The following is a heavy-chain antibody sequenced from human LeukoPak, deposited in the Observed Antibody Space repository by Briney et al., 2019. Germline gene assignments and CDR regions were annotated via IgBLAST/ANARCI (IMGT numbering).Heavy chain of an antibody. Sequence: GGSLRLSCAASGFTFSNAWMSWVRQAPGKGLEWVGRIKRKTDCGTTDYAAPVKSRFTISRDDSKNTLYLQMNSLKTEDTAVYYCTTIPHYDFWSGYPDYWGQGTLVTVSS. D-gene: IGHD3-3*01. CDR1: GFTFSNAW. CDR2: IKRKTDCGTT. J-gene: IGHJ4*02. V-gene: IGHV3-15*01. CDR3: TTIPHYDFWSGYPDY.